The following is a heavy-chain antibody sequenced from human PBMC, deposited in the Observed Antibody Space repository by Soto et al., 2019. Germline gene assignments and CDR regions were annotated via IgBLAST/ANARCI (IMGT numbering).Heavy chain of an antibody. Sequence: SETLSLTCAVYGGSFSGYYWSWIRQPPGKGLEWIGEINHSGSTNYNPSLKSRVTISVDTSKNQFSLKLSSVTAADTAVYYCASLHPHAIYDFWSGGNFDYWGQGTLVTVSS. CDR2: INHSGST. CDR1: GGSFSGYY. V-gene: IGHV4-34*01. J-gene: IGHJ4*02. D-gene: IGHD3-3*01. CDR3: ASLHPHAIYDFWSGGNFDY.